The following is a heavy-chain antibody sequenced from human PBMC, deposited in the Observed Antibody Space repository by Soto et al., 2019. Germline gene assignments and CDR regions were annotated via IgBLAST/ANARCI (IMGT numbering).Heavy chain of an antibody. J-gene: IGHJ4*02. V-gene: IGHV1-18*01. CDR1: GYTFTSYG. Sequence: QVQLVQSGAEVKKPGASVKVSCKASGYTFTSYGISWVRQAPGQGLEWMGWITTDKGKTTYAQKFQGRVTMTTDISTSTAYMELRSLRSDDTAVYYCATRSPAFDYWGQGTLVTVSS. CDR2: ITTDKGKT. CDR3: ATRSPAFDY.